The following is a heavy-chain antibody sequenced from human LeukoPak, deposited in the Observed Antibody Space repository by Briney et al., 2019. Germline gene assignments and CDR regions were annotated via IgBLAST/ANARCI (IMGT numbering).Heavy chain of an antibody. V-gene: IGHV1-69*05. CDR2: IIPIFGTA. D-gene: IGHD3-3*01. CDR1: GGTFSSYA. Sequence: ASVKVSCKASGGTFSSYAVSWVRHAPGQGLEWMGGIIPIFGTANYAQKFQGRVTITTDESTSTAYMELSSLRSEDTAVYYCARDWLPDGTISWGQGTLVTVSS. J-gene: IGHJ5*02. CDR3: ARDWLPDGTIS.